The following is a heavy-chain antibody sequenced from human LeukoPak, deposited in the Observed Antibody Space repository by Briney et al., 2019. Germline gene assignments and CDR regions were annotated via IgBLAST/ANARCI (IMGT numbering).Heavy chain of an antibody. Sequence: GGSLRLSCAASGFTFSSYAMSWVRPAPGKGLEWVSAISGSGGSTYYADSVKGRFTISRDNSKNTLYLQMNSLRSEDTAVYYCAKDQGYGDPLQGGLHVDYWGQGTLVTVSS. D-gene: IGHD4-17*01. CDR2: ISGSGGST. CDR1: GFTFSSYA. V-gene: IGHV3-23*01. CDR3: AKDQGYGDPLQGGLHVDY. J-gene: IGHJ4*02.